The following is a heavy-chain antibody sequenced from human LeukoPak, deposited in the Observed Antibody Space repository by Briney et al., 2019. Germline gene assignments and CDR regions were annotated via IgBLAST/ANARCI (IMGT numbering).Heavy chain of an antibody. J-gene: IGHJ4*02. CDR2: INAGNGNT. CDR1: GYTFTSYA. CDR3: ARGRRYDILTNLDY. Sequence: ASVTVSCKASGYTFTSYAMHWVRQAPGQRLEWMGWINAGNGNTRYSQKFQGRVTITRDTSASTAYMELSSLRSEDTAVYYCARGRRYDILTNLDYWGQGALVTVSS. D-gene: IGHD3-9*01. V-gene: IGHV1-3*01.